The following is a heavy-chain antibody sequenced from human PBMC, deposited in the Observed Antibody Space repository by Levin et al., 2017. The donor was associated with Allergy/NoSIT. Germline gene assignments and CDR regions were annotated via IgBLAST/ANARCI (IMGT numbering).Heavy chain of an antibody. J-gene: IGHJ3*02. CDR2: ISSSSSYT. D-gene: IGHD5-12*01. CDR1: GFTFSDYY. V-gene: IGHV3-11*03. CDR3: ARPYRGDSGYDSNWDAFDI. Sequence: GESLKISCAASGFTFSDYYMSWIRQAPGKGLEWVSYISSSSSYTNYADSVKGRFTISRDNAKNSLYLQMNSLRAEDTAVYYCARPYRGDSGYDSNWDAFDIWGQGTMVTVSS.